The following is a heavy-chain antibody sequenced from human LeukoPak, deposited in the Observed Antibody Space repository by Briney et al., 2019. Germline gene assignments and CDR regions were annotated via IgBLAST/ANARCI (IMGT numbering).Heavy chain of an antibody. V-gene: IGHV4-31*03. CDR2: IHYIGNT. CDR3: ARVRDDYFFDY. J-gene: IGHJ4*02. CDR1: GDSIGTSGYY. D-gene: IGHD3-3*01. Sequence: SETRSLTCTVSGDSIGTSGYYWSWIRQHPGTGLEGIAYIHYIGNTYYNPSLESRVTMSVDTSSTQFSLNVASVPAADTAVYYCARVRDDYFFDYWGQGILVTVSS.